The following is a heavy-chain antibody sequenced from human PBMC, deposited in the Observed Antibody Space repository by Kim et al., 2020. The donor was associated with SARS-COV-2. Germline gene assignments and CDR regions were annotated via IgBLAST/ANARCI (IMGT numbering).Heavy chain of an antibody. CDR3: ARDSCGGDCYFGY. D-gene: IGHD2-21*02. J-gene: IGHJ4*02. Sequence: ASVKVSCKASGYTVTRYYMHGVGQAAARWREWMGITNPSGGSTSYAQKFQGRVTMTRDTSTSTVYMELSSLRSEDTAVYYCARDSCGGDCYFGYWGQGTLFTVSS. CDR2: TNPSGGST. V-gene: IGHV1-46*01. CDR1: GYTVTRYY.